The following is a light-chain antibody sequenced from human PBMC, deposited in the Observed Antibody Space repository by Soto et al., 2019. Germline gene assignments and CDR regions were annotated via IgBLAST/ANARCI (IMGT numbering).Light chain of an antibody. CDR1: SSDVGSSNG. J-gene: IGLJ1*01. Sequence: QSVLTQPPSVSGSPGQSVAISCTGTSSDVGSSNGVSWYQQPPGTAPKLMIYDISQRPSGVPDRFSGSKSGNSASLTICGLQSEDEGDYYCATWDDSLNGHVFGAGTKVTVL. V-gene: IGLV2-18*01. CDR2: DIS. CDR3: ATWDDSLNGHV.